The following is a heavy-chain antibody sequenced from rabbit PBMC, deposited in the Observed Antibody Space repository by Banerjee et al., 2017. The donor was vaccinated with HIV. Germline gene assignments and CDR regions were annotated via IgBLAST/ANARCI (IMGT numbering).Heavy chain of an antibody. D-gene: IGHD4-1*01. CDR2: IYTGSGST. V-gene: IGHV1S45*01. CDR1: GFSFSGNA. CDR3: ARDLAGVIGWNFGL. J-gene: IGHJ4*01. Sequence: QEQLEESGGDLVKPEGSLTLTCTASGFSFSGNAMCWVRQAPGKGLEWIGCIYTGSGSTYYASWAKGRFTISKTSSTTVTLQMTSLTAADTATYFCARDLAGVIGWNFGLWGPGTLVT.